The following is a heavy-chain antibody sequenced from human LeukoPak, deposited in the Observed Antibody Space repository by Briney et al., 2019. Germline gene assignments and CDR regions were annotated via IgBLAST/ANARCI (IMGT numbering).Heavy chain of an antibody. J-gene: IGHJ6*02. V-gene: IGHV1-69*13. Sequence: SVKVSCKASGGTFSSYAISWVRQAPGQGLEWMGGIIPIFGTANYAQKFQGRVTITADESTSTAYMELSSLRSEDTAVYYCARALITMTVVVPSSYYYGMDVWGQGTTVTVSS. CDR3: ARALITMTVVVPSSYYYGMDV. D-gene: IGHD3-22*01. CDR2: IIPIFGTA. CDR1: GGTFSSYA.